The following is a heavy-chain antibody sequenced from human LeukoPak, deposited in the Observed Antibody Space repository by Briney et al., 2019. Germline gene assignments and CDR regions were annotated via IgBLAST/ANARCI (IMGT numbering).Heavy chain of an antibody. D-gene: IGHD2/OR15-2a*01. CDR2: ISRNGGST. Sequence: GGSLRLSWSASGFTFSSFAMHWVRQAPGKGLEYVAAISRNGGSTYYADSVKGRFTISRDNSKNKLYLQMSSLRAEDTAVYLCVKDLRSDFMGVLSRYLSYWGQGTLVTVSS. CDR1: GFTFSSFA. CDR3: VKDLRSDFMGVLSRYLSY. J-gene: IGHJ4*02. V-gene: IGHV3-64D*09.